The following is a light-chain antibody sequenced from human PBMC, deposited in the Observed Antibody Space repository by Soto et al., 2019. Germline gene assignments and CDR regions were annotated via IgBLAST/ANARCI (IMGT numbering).Light chain of an antibody. CDR3: SSYTSSSSYV. CDR1: SSDVGGYNY. V-gene: IGLV2-14*01. Sequence: QSVLTQPASVSGSPGQSITISCTGTSSDVGGYNYVSWYQQHPGKAPKLMIYDVSNRPSGVSNRFPGSKSGNTASLTISGLQAEDEADYYCSSYTSSSSYVFGTGNKVTVL. CDR2: DVS. J-gene: IGLJ1*01.